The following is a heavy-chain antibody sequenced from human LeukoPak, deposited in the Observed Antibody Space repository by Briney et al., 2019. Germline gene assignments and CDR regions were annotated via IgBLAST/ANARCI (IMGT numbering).Heavy chain of an antibody. CDR3: AKGTAVDRQYFEN. D-gene: IGHD1-1*01. V-gene: IGHV3-30*18. CDR2: ISFDGSHN. Sequence: GGSLRLSCAASRFTFSACGMHWVRQAPGKGLEWVAAISFDGSHNYYADSVKGRFTISRDNSMNTLYLQMNSLRAEDTAVYYCAKGTAVDRQYFENWGRGTLVTVSS. CDR1: RFTFSACG. J-gene: IGHJ4*02.